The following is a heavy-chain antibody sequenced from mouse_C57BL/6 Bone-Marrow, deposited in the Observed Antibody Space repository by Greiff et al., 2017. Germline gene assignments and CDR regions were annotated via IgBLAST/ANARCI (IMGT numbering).Heavy chain of an antibody. D-gene: IGHD3-2*02. V-gene: IGHV3-6*01. CDR2: ISYDGSN. CDR1: GYSITSGYY. Sequence: EVQLQQSGPGLVKPSQSLSLTCSVTGYSITSGYYWNWIRQFPGNKLEWMGYISYDGSNNYNPSLKNRISITRDTSKNQFFLKLNSVTTEDTATYYCAREEGSSGPLAMDYWGQGTSVTVSS. CDR3: AREEGSSGPLAMDY. J-gene: IGHJ4*01.